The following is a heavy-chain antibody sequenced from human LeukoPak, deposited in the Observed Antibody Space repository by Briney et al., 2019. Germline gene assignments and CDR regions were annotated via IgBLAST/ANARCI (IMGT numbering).Heavy chain of an antibody. J-gene: IGHJ4*02. CDR1: GFTFSSFG. V-gene: IGHV3-33*01. D-gene: IGHD6-13*01. Sequence: GGSLRLSCAASGFTFSSFGMHWVRQSPGKGLEWVAVIWYDGSTKVYADSVKGRFTISRVNSRNTLSLQVNSLRAEDTAVYYCARDRYSSMWSVFEYWGQGALVTVSS. CDR3: ARDRYSSMWSVFEY. CDR2: IWYDGSTK.